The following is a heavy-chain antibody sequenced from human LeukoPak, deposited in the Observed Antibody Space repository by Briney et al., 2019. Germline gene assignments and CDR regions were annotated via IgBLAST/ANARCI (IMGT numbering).Heavy chain of an antibody. V-gene: IGHV1-2*06. CDR3: ARVWYYYDSSGYPPAHYFDY. J-gene: IGHJ4*02. Sequence: ASVKVSCKASGYTFTGYYMHWVRQAPGQGLEWMGRINPNSCGTNYAQKFQGRVTMTRDTSISTAYMELSRLRSDDTAVYYCARVWYYYDSSGYPPAHYFDYWGQGTLVTVSS. CDR1: GYTFTGYY. D-gene: IGHD3-22*01. CDR2: INPNSCGT.